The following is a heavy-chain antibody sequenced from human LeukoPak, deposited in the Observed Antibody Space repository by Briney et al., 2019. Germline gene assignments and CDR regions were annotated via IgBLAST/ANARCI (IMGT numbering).Heavy chain of an antibody. CDR2: ISSSSSTI. Sequence: PGGSLRHSCAASGFTFSSYSMNWVRQAPGKGLEWVSYISSSSSTIYYAESVKGRFTISRDNAKNSLYLQMNSLRAEDTAVYYCAREWSSSSGKAFDYWGQGTLVTVSS. CDR1: GFTFSSYS. D-gene: IGHD6-6*01. CDR3: AREWSSSSGKAFDY. J-gene: IGHJ4*02. V-gene: IGHV3-48*04.